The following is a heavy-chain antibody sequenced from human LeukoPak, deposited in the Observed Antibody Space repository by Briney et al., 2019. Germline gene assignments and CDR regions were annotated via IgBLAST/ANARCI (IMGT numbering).Heavy chain of an antibody. CDR3: ARDPSCDAFDI. J-gene: IGHJ3*02. CDR2: IKVDGSEK. V-gene: IGHV3-7*05. CDR1: GFTLSIYW. Sequence: PGGSLRLSWAGSGFTLSIYWMTWGRQAPGKGLEWVANIKVDGSEKYYVDSVKGRFTISRDYAKNSLYLQMNSLRAEDTAVYYCARDPSCDAFDIWGAGTMVTVSS.